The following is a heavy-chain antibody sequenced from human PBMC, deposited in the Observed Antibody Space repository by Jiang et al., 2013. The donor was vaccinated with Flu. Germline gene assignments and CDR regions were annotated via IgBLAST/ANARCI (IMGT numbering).Heavy chain of an antibody. J-gene: IGHJ4*02. D-gene: IGHD3-10*01. Sequence: VQLLESGGGLVKPGRSLRLSCTASGFTFGDYAMSWFRQAPGKGLEWVGFIRSKAYGGTTEYAASVKGRFTISRDDSKSIAYLQMNSLKTEDTAVYYCTRDFSSNYYGSGSYYNEVDYWGQGTLVTVSS. CDR3: TRDFSSNYYGSGSYYNEVDY. CDR2: IRSKAYGGTT. V-gene: IGHV3-49*05. CDR1: GFTFGDYA.